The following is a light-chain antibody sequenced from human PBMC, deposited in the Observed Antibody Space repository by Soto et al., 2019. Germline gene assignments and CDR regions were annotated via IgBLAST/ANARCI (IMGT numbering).Light chain of an antibody. J-gene: IGKJ1*01. CDR3: QQYNSYS. CDR2: DAS. CDR1: QIVSTN. V-gene: IGKV3D-15*01. Sequence: EIVMTQSPATLSVSPGERVTLSCRASQIVSTNLAWYQQKPGQAPRLLIYDASNRATGIPARFSGSGSGTEFTLTISSLQPDDFATYYCQQYNSYSFGQGTKVDI.